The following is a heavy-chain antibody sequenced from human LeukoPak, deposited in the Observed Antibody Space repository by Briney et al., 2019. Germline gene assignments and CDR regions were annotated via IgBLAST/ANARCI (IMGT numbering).Heavy chain of an antibody. J-gene: IGHJ5*02. CDR3: ARQVVVVAASWFDP. CDR2: IYYSGST. CDR1: GGSISRFY. Sequence: PSETLSLTCTVSGGSISRFYWSWIRQHPGKGLEWIGYIYYSGSTYYNPSLKSRVTISVDTSKNQFSLKLSSVTAADTAVYYCARQVVVVAASWFDPWGQGTLVTVSS. V-gene: IGHV4-59*06. D-gene: IGHD2-15*01.